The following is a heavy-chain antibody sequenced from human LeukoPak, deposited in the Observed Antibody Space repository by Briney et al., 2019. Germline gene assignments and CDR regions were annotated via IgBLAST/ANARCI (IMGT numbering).Heavy chain of an antibody. CDR2: ISSSSSYI. V-gene: IGHV3-21*01. D-gene: IGHD3-3*01. Sequence: PGGSLRLSCAASGFAFSSYSMNWVRQAPGKGLEWVSSISSSSSYIYYADSVKGRFTISRDNAKNSLYLQMNSLRAEDTAVYYCARGVEWSGYYHPEYFHHWGQGTLVTVSS. J-gene: IGHJ1*01. CDR1: GFAFSSYS. CDR3: ARGVEWSGYYHPEYFHH.